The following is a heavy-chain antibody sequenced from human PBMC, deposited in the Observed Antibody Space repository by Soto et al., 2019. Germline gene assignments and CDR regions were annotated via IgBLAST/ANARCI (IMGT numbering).Heavy chain of an antibody. CDR1: GFTFSSYT. J-gene: IGHJ4*02. Sequence: PGGSLRLSCAASGFTFSSYTMSWVRQAPGKGLEWVSAISGSGGSTYYADSVKGRFTISRDNSKNTLYLQMNSLRAEDTAVYYCAKGSIVATIPGFFDYWGQGTLVTVSS. CDR3: AKGSIVATIPGFFDY. D-gene: IGHD5-12*01. CDR2: ISGSGGST. V-gene: IGHV3-23*01.